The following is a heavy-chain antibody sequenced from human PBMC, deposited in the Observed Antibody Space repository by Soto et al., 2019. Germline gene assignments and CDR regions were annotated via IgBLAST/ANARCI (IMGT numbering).Heavy chain of an antibody. D-gene: IGHD2-8*01. CDR3: ARDGGGYSTNGVSNYYYGMDV. Sequence: QVQLVQSGAEVKKPGASVKVSCKASGYTFTSYGISWVRQAPGQGLEWMGWISAYNGNTNYAQKLQGRVTMTTDTSTSTAYMELRSLRSDDTAVYYCARDGGGYSTNGVSNYYYGMDVWGQGTTVIVSS. J-gene: IGHJ6*02. CDR1: GYTFTSYG. V-gene: IGHV1-18*04. CDR2: ISAYNGNT.